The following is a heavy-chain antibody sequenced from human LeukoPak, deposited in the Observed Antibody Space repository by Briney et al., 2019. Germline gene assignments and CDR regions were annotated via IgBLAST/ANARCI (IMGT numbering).Heavy chain of an antibody. CDR2: IIPILGVA. CDR1: GGSFSSYA. V-gene: IGHV1-69*04. D-gene: IGHD3-22*01. J-gene: IGHJ4*02. Sequence: SLKVSCKASGGSFSSYAISWVREAPGQGLEWMGRIIPILGVANYAQKFQGRVTITADKSTSTAFMELSSLRSEDTAVYYCARDYYYDSSAYSPFDYWGQGTLVTVSS. CDR3: ARDYYYDSSAYSPFDY.